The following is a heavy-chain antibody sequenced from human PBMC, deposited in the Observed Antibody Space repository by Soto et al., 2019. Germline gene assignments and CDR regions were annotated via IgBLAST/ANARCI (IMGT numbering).Heavy chain of an antibody. D-gene: IGHD4-4*01. Sequence: GASVKVSCEASGGTFSSYAISWVRQAPGQGLEWMGGIIPIFGTANYAQKFQGRVTITADESTSTAYMELSSLRSEDTAVYYCASTAPTTVTNWFDPWGQGTLVTVSS. CDR2: IIPIFGTA. CDR3: ASTAPTTVTNWFDP. J-gene: IGHJ5*02. CDR1: GGTFSSYA. V-gene: IGHV1-69*13.